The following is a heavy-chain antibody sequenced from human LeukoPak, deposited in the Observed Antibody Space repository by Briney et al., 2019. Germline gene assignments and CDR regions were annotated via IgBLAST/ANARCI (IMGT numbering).Heavy chain of an antibody. CDR3: ARAGRVAVAGYYYYMDV. CDR2: IYTSGST. V-gene: IGHV4-61*02. J-gene: IGHJ6*03. CDR1: GGSISSGNYY. D-gene: IGHD6-19*01. Sequence: SQTLPLTCTVSGGSISSGNYYWSWIRQPAGKGLEWIGRIYTSGSTNYNPSLKSRVTISVDTSKNQFSLKLSSVTAADTAVYYCARAGRVAVAGYYYYMDVWGKGTTVTISS.